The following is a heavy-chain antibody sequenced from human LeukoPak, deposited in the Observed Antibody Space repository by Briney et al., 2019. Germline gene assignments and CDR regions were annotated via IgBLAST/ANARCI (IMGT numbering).Heavy chain of an antibody. D-gene: IGHD2-21*02. CDR2: IYNDGNT. CDR3: ARDREVVTARAQMDV. J-gene: IGHJ6*04. Sequence: PGGSLRLSCAVSGLTASSNHMSWVRQAPGKGLEWVSVIYNDGNTYYTDSVKGRFTISRDNSKNTVFLQMNSLRAEDSAIYYCARDREVVTARAQMDVWGKGTTVTVSS. V-gene: IGHV3-53*01. CDR1: GLTASSNH.